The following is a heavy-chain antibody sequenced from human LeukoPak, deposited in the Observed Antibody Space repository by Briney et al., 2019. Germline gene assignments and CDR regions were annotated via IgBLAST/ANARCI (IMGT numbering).Heavy chain of an antibody. D-gene: IGHD2-2*02. V-gene: IGHV3-23*01. Sequence: GGSLRLSCAVSGITLSNYGMTWVRQAPGKGLEWVSAISGSGGSTYYADSVKGRFTISRDNSKNTLYLQMNSLRAEDTAVYYCAKAAAIWRGFFDYWGQGTLVTVSS. J-gene: IGHJ4*02. CDR1: GITLSNYG. CDR3: AKAAAIWRGFFDY. CDR2: ISGSGGST.